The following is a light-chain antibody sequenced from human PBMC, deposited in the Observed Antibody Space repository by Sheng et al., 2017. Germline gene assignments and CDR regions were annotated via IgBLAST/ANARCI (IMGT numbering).Light chain of an antibody. CDR1: SSDVGGYKY. CDR2: DVS. V-gene: IGLV2-14*03. Sequence: QSALTQPASVSGSPGQSITISCTGTSSDVGGYKYVSWYQQHPGKAPKLMIYDVSNRPSGVSNRFSGSKSGNTASLTISGLQAEDEADYYCSSRVFGTGTKVTVL. J-gene: IGLJ1*01. CDR3: SSRV.